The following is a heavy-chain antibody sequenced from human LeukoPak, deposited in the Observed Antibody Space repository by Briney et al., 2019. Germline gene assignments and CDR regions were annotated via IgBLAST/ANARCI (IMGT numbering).Heavy chain of an antibody. CDR3: ASLYCSGGSCNDY. J-gene: IGHJ4*02. CDR2: INHSGST. D-gene: IGHD2-15*01. CDR1: GGSFSGYY. V-gene: IGHV4-34*01. Sequence: SETLSLTCAVYGGSFSGYYWSWMRQPPGKGLEWIGEINHSGSTNYNPSLKSRVTISVDTSKNQFSLKLSSVTAADTAVYYCASLYCSGGSCNDYWGQGTLVTVSS.